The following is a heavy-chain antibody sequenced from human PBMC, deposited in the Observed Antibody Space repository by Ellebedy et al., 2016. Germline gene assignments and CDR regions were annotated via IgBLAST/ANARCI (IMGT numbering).Heavy chain of an antibody. CDR3: AGDRAHSRYDFWSGSYGMDV. J-gene: IGHJ6*02. V-gene: IGHV1-3*01. CDR2: INAGNGNT. Sequence: ASVKVSCKASGYTFTSYAMHWVRQAPGQRLEWMGWINAGNGNTKYSQKFQGRVTITRDTSTNTGYMELSSLRSEDTSVYFCAGDRAHSRYDFWSGSYGMDVWGQGTTVTVSS. CDR1: GYTFTSYA. D-gene: IGHD3-3*01.